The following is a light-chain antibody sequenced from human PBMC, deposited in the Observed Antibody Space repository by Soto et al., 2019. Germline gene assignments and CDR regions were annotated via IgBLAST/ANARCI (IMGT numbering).Light chain of an antibody. J-gene: IGLJ2*01. CDR3: LSFDSSLIVV. CDR1: SSNIGAGYD. V-gene: IGLV1-40*01. Sequence: QSVLTQPPSVSGAPGQRVTISCTGSSSNIGAGYDVHWYQQLPGRAPKLLIYGNTNRPSGVPDRFSGSKSGTAASLAITGLQAEDEAYYYRLSFDSSLIVVFGGGTKLTVL. CDR2: GNT.